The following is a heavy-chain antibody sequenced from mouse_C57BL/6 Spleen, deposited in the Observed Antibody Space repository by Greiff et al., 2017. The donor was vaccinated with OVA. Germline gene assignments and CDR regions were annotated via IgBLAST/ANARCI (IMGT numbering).Heavy chain of an antibody. Sequence: EVMLVESGGGLVKPGGSLKLSCAASGFTFSSYAMSWVRQTPEKRLEWVATISDGGSYTYYPDNVKGRFTISRDNAKNNLYLQMSHLKSEDTAMYYCARDPYYYGSSPVFDYWGQGTTLTVSS. V-gene: IGHV5-4*01. CDR3: ARDPYYYGSSPVFDY. J-gene: IGHJ2*01. D-gene: IGHD1-1*01. CDR1: GFTFSSYA. CDR2: ISDGGSYT.